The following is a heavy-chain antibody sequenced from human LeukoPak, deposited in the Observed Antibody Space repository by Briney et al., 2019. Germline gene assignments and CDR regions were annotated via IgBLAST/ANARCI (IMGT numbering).Heavy chain of an antibody. V-gene: IGHV1-46*01. J-gene: IGHJ4*02. CDR2: INPSGGST. Sequence: ASVKVSCKASGYTFTSYYMHWVRQAPGQGLEWMGIINPSGGSTSYAQKFQGRVTMTRDTPTSTVYMELSSLRSEDTAVYYCARDHGLGYYDRAFDYWGQGTLVTVSS. CDR3: ARDHGLGYYDRAFDY. D-gene: IGHD3-22*01. CDR1: GYTFTSYY.